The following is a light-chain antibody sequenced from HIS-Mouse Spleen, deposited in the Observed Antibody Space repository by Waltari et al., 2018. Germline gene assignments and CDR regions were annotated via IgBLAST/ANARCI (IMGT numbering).Light chain of an antibody. Sequence: SYELTQPPSVSVSPGLTARITCSGDALPNNIAYWYQQKSGQAPVLVIYEDRKRPAGIPERFSGSSSGTMATLTISGAQVEDEADYYCYSTDSSGNHRVFGGGTKLTVL. CDR2: EDR. CDR1: ALPNNI. CDR3: YSTDSSGNHRV. V-gene: IGLV3-10*01. J-gene: IGLJ2*01.